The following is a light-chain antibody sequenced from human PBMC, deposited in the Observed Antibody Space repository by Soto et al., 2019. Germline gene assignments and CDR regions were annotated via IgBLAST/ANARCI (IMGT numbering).Light chain of an antibody. CDR1: QRFGKY. CDR3: QQSYPASFT. Sequence: DIQLSQSPSTLSASVGDTVTITCRASQRFGKYLNWYQQKPGKAPKLLIYASSSLQPGAPSSFSGSGSGTDFTLTIRSLHLEDVATYYCQQSYPASFTFGPGTK. CDR2: ASS. J-gene: IGKJ3*01. V-gene: IGKV1-39*01.